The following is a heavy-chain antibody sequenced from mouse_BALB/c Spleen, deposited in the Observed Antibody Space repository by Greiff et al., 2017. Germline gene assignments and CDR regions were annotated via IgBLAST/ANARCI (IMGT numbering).Heavy chain of an antibody. CDR3: ARPLSPGAMDY. CDR2: ISSGGSYT. J-gene: IGHJ4*01. Sequence: DVKLVESGGGLVKPGGSLKLSCAASGFTFSSYAMSWVRQSPEKRLEWVAEISSGGSYTYYPDTVTGRFTISRDNAKNTLYLEMSSLRSEDTAMYYCARPLSPGAMDYWGQGTSVTVSS. CDR1: GFTFSSYA. D-gene: IGHD6-1*01. V-gene: IGHV5-9-4*01.